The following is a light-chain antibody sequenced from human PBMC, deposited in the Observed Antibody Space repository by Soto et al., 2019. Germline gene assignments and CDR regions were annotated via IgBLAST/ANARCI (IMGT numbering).Light chain of an antibody. Sequence: LQMPQPPSSLSAAVAEKVTISCRASQGIGNALGWYQQKPGKPPKVLIYGASNLQSGVPPRFSGSGSGTDFTLAISSLQPEDSATYYCLQHINYPWTCGQGTKVDIK. J-gene: IGKJ1*01. V-gene: IGKV1-6*01. CDR1: QGIGNA. CDR3: LQHINYPWT. CDR2: GAS.